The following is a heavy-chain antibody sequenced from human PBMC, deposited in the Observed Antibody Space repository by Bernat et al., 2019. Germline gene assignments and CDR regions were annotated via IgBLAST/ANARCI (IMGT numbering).Heavy chain of an antibody. CDR2: ISGSGGST. J-gene: IGHJ5*02. V-gene: IGHV3-23*01. Sequence: EVQLLESGGGLVQPGGSLRLSCAASGFTFSSYAMSWVRQAPGKGLEWVSAISGSGGSTYYADSVKGRFTISRDNSKNTLYLQMNSLRAEDTAVYYCASCGGSRSLFDPWGQGTLVTVSS. CDR1: GFTFSSYA. D-gene: IGHD3-10*01. CDR3: ASCGGSRSLFDP.